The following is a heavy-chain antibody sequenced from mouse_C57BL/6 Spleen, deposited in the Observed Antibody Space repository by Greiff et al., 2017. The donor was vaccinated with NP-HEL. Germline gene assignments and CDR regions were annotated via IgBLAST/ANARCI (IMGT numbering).Heavy chain of an antibody. CDR3: ARTKGLRRFAY. Sequence: EVQLVESGGGLVKPGGSLKLSCAASGFTFSSYAMSWVRQTPEKRLEWVATISDGGSYTYYPDNVKGRFTISRDNAKNNLYLQMSHLKSEDTAMYYCARTKGLRRFAYWGQGTLVTVSA. J-gene: IGHJ3*01. CDR1: GFTFSSYA. CDR2: ISDGGSYT. D-gene: IGHD2-4*01. V-gene: IGHV5-4*01.